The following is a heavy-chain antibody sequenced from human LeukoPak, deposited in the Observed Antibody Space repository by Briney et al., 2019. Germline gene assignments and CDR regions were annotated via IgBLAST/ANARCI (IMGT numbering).Heavy chain of an antibody. CDR2: IDANGNT. J-gene: IGHJ4*02. CDR1: GVSISPYY. D-gene: IGHD2-21*02. Sequence: SETLSLTCTVSGVSISPYYWTWIRQPAGKGLEWIGRIDANGNTNYNPSLKSRVTISVDTSKSQFSLRLTSVTAADTAVYFCAKERSGDSDYWGQGTLVTVSS. CDR3: AKERSGDSDY. V-gene: IGHV4-4*07.